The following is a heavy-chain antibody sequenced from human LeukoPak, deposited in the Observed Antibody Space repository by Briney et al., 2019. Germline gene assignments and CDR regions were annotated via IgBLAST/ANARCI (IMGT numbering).Heavy chain of an antibody. V-gene: IGHV5-51*01. Sequence: GESLKISCKGSGYSFTSYWIGWVRQMPGKGLEWMGIIYPGDSDTRYSPSFQGQVTISADKSISTAYLQWSSLKASDTAMYYCARVEMATIGSYYYYYGMDVWGQGTTVTVSS. CDR3: ARVEMATIGSYYYYYGMDV. J-gene: IGHJ6*02. D-gene: IGHD5-24*01. CDR1: GYSFTSYW. CDR2: IYPGDSDT.